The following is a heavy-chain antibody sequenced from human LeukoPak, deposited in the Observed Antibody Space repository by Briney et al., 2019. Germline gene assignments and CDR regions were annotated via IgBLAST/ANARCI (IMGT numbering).Heavy chain of an antibody. J-gene: IGHJ3*02. CDR3: AREGRGAVAGSNAFDI. D-gene: IGHD6-19*01. Sequence: ASVKVSCKASGYTFTSYDINWVRQATGQGLEWMGWMNPNSGNTGYAQKFQGRVTMTRNTSISTGYMELSSLRSEDTAVYYCAREGRGAVAGSNAFDIWGQGTMVTVSS. CDR1: GYTFTSYD. CDR2: MNPNSGNT. V-gene: IGHV1-8*01.